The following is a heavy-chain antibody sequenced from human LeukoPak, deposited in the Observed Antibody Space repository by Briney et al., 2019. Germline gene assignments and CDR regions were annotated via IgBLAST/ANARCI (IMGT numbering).Heavy chain of an antibody. Sequence: SVKVSCKASGGTFSNFAISWVRQAPGQGLEWMGGIIPIFGTANYAQKFQGRVTIITGESTSTAYMELSSLVSEDTAVYYCARGPLFYGSGVTYFDDWGQGTLVTVSS. D-gene: IGHD3-10*01. CDR1: GGTFSNFA. V-gene: IGHV1-69*05. CDR3: ARGPLFYGSGVTYFDD. J-gene: IGHJ4*02. CDR2: IIPIFGTA.